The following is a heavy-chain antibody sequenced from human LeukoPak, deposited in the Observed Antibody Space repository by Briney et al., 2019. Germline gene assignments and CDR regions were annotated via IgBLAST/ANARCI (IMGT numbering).Heavy chain of an antibody. J-gene: IGHJ4*02. Sequence: GGSLRLSCAVSGFTISSFWMGWVRQAPGKGLERVANINQAGSEEYYVESERGRFFISRDNAENSLYLQMNSLTAEDTAVYYCAWMPGRYFHSWGQGTLVTVSS. CDR2: INQAGSEE. D-gene: IGHD3-10*01. CDR1: GFTISSFW. V-gene: IGHV3-7*04. CDR3: AWMPGRYFHS.